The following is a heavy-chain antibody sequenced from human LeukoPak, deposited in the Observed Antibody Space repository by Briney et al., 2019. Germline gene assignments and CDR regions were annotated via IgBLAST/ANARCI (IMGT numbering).Heavy chain of an antibody. Sequence: PSETLSLTCTVSGGSISSYYWSWIRQPAGKGLEWIGRIYTSGSTNYNPSLKSRVTMSVDTSKNQFSLKLSSVTAADTAVYYCARCYYDSSGYYDAFDIWGQGTVVTVSS. CDR3: ARCYYDSSGYYDAFDI. CDR2: IYTSGST. J-gene: IGHJ3*02. CDR1: GGSISSYY. V-gene: IGHV4-4*07. D-gene: IGHD3-22*01.